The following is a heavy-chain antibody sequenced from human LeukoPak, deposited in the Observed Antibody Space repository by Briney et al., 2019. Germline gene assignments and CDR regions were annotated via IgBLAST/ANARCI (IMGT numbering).Heavy chain of an antibody. CDR2: FYYSGST. D-gene: IGHD6-19*01. CDR3: ARDSGVRQWLVRNNWFDP. CDR1: GRSIRSSSYS. Sequence: SETLSLTCPVSGRSIRSSSYSWAWIRKPPGNGLAWIRRFYYSGSTYYNPSLKSRATISVDTSKNQFSLKLSSVTAADTAVYYCARDSGVRQWLVRNNWFDPWGQGTLVTVSS. V-gene: IGHV4-39*07. J-gene: IGHJ5*02.